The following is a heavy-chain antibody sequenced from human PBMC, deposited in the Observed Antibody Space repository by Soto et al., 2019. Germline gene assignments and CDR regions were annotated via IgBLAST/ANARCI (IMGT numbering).Heavy chain of an antibody. D-gene: IGHD2-21*01. Sequence: ASVKVSCKASGYAFTSYGISWVRQAPGQGLEWMGWISAYNGNTNYAQKLQGRVTLTTDTSTSTTNMELRSLRSDDTAIYFCARDNRKELWVEGLNAMDVWGQGTTVTVSS. CDR3: ARDNRKELWVEGLNAMDV. V-gene: IGHV1-18*01. J-gene: IGHJ6*02. CDR2: ISAYNGNT. CDR1: GYAFTSYG.